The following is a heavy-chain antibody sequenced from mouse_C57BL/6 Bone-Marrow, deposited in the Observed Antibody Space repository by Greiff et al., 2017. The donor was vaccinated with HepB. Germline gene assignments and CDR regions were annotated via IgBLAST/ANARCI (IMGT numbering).Heavy chain of an antibody. Sequence: VQLQQSGPELVKPGASVKIPCKASGYTFTDYNMDWVKQSHGKSLEWIGDINPNNGGTIYNQKFKGKATLTVDKSSSTAYMELRSLTSEDTAVYYCARRRDLSPWFAYWGQGTLVTVSA. J-gene: IGHJ3*01. CDR2: INPNNGGT. CDR1: GYTFTDYN. D-gene: IGHD3-3*01. CDR3: ARRRDLSPWFAY. V-gene: IGHV1-18*01.